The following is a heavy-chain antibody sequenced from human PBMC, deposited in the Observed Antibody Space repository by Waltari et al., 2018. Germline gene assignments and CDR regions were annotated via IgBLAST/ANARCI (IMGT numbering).Heavy chain of an antibody. CDR1: GGTFSSYA. CDR2: IIPILGIA. J-gene: IGHJ4*02. D-gene: IGHD6-6*01. V-gene: IGHV1-69*04. Sequence: QVQLVQSGAEVKKPGSSVKVSCKASGGTFSSYAISWVRQAPGQGLEWMGGIIPILGIANYAQKFQGRVTITADESTSTAYMELSSLRSEDTAVYYCAREAGKDSSSSGTIPFDYWGQGTLVTVSS. CDR3: AREAGKDSSSSGTIPFDY.